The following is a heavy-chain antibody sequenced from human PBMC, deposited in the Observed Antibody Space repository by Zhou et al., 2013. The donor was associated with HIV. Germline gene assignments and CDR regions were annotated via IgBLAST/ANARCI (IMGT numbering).Heavy chain of an antibody. CDR2: IGLDNDNT. V-gene: IGHV1-18*01. CDR1: GYTFTSSG. Sequence: QVQLVQSGAEVKKPGASVKVSCKASGYTFTSSGISWVRQAPGQGLEWMGWIGLDNDNTNYAQKLQGRVTMTTDTSTSTAYMELRTLRSDDTAVYYCAREYYYDSIGYYYEDLWGQGTLVTVSS. J-gene: IGHJ4*02. CDR3: AREYYYDSIGYYYEDL. D-gene: IGHD3-22*01.